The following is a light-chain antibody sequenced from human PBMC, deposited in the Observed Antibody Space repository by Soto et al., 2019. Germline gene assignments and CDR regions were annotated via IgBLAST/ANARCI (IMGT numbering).Light chain of an antibody. Sequence: QSVLTQPPSASGSPGQSVTISCTGTSSDVGGYNYVSWYQQHPGKAPKLMIYEVSKRPSAVPDRFSGSKSGNTASLTVSGLQAEDEADYYCSSYVGSLYVFGTGTKLTVL. V-gene: IGLV2-8*01. CDR3: SSYVGSLYV. J-gene: IGLJ1*01. CDR1: SSDVGGYNY. CDR2: EVS.